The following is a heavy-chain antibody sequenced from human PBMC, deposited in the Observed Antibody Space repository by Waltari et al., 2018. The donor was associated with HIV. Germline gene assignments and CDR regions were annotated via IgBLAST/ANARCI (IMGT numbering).Heavy chain of an antibody. V-gene: IGHV4-34*01. CDR2: INHSGST. Sequence: QVQLQQWGAGLLKPSETLSLTCAVYGGSFSGYYWSWIRQPPGKGLEWIGEINHSGSTNYNPSLKSRVTISVDTSKNQFSLKLSSVTAADTAVYYCARGGVKVGSWYVDLDYWGQGTLVTVSS. J-gene: IGHJ4*02. CDR1: GGSFSGYY. CDR3: ARGGVKVGSWYVDLDY. D-gene: IGHD6-13*01.